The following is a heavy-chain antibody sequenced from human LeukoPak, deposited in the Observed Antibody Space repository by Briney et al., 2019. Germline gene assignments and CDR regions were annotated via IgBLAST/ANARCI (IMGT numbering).Heavy chain of an antibody. D-gene: IGHD3-22*01. CDR2: INPSGGST. Sequence: ASVKVSCKASGYTFTSYDINWVRQAPGQGLEWMGIINPSGGSTSYAQKFQGRVTMTRDTSTSTVYMELSSLRSEDTAVYYCARVGYYYDSSGYYNYWGQGTLVTVSS. CDR3: ARVGYYYDSSGYYNY. CDR1: GYTFTSYD. J-gene: IGHJ4*02. V-gene: IGHV1-46*03.